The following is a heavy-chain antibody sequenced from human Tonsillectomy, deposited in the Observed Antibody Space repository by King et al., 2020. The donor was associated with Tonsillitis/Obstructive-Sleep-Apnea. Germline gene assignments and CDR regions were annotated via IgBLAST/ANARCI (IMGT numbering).Heavy chain of an antibody. V-gene: IGHV3-15*01. D-gene: IGHD1-1*01. CDR2: IKSEADGGTS. J-gene: IGHJ4*02. CDR3: TTDSRGHVQ. Sequence: VQLVESGGGLVKPGGSLRLSCAASGFTFSNAWMSWVRQAPGKGLEWVGRIKSEADGGTSDYSAPVKGRFTMSRDDSKNTLYLQMNSLKTEDTAVYYCTTDSRGHVQWGQRTLVTVSS. CDR1: GFTFSNAW.